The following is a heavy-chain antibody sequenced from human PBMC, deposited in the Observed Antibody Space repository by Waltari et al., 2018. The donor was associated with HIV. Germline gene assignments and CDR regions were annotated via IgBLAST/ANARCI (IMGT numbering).Heavy chain of an antibody. J-gene: IGHJ3*02. D-gene: IGHD3-16*01. CDR3: AHRRGGWVAFDI. V-gene: IGHV2-5*02. CDR2: IYWDDDK. CDR1: GFSLSTSGVG. Sequence: QITLKESGPTLVKPTQTLTLTCTFSGFSLSTSGVGVGWIRQPPGKALEWLALIYWDDDKRYSPSLKSRLTITKNTSKNQVVLTMTNMDPVDTATYYCAHRRGGWVAFDIWGQGTMVTVSS.